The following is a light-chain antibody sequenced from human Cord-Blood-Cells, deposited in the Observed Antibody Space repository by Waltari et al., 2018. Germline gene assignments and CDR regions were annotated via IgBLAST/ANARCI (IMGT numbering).Light chain of an antibody. CDR1: NLGDKY. J-gene: IGLJ1*01. V-gene: IGLV3-1*01. Sequence: SYQLTQPPPVSVSPGQTASITCSGDNLGDKYACWYQQKPGQSPVLVIYQDSKRPSGIPERFSGSNSGNTATLTISGTQAMDEADYYCQAWDSSIYVFGTGTKVTVL. CDR2: QDS. CDR3: QAWDSSIYV.